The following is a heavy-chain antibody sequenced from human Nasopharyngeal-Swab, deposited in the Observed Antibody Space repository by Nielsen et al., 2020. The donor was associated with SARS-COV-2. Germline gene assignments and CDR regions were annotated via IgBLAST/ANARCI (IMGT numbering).Heavy chain of an antibody. CDR2: IYYNGNS. CDR3: ASFRGPTEY. J-gene: IGHJ4*02. Sequence: SETLSLTCTVSGGSINNYYWNWIRQPPGKGLEWIGYIYYNGNSNYNPSLKSRVTMSVDTSKNQFSLELTSVTAADTAVYYCASFRGPTEYWGLGTQVIVSS. V-gene: IGHV4-59*13. D-gene: IGHD3-10*01. CDR1: GGSINNYY.